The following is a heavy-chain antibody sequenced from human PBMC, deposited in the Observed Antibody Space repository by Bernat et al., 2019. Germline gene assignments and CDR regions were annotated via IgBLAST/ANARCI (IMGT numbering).Heavy chain of an antibody. Sequence: EVQLLESGGGLVQPGGSLRLSCAASGFTFTSYAMSWVRQAPGKGLEWVSAISVSGGSTYYADSVKGRFTMSRDNSKNTLYLQMNSLRVEDTAVYYCAKDDCAGDCHYWYFDLWGRGTLVTVSS. CDR3: AKDDCAGDCHYWYFDL. J-gene: IGHJ2*01. V-gene: IGHV3-23*01. D-gene: IGHD2-21*02. CDR1: GFTFTSYA. CDR2: ISVSGGST.